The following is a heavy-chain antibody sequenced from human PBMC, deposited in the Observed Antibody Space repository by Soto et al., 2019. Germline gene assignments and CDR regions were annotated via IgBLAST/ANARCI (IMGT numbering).Heavy chain of an antibody. J-gene: IGHJ4*02. V-gene: IGHV4-59*08. CDR2: IYYSGST. CDR3: ARTRDYGASDY. CDR1: GGSISSYY. D-gene: IGHD4-17*01. Sequence: SETLSLTCTVSGGSISSYYWSWIRQPPGKGLEWIGYIYYSGSTNYNPSLKSRVTISVDTSKNHFSLKLSSVTAADTAVYYCARTRDYGASDYWGQGTLVTVSS.